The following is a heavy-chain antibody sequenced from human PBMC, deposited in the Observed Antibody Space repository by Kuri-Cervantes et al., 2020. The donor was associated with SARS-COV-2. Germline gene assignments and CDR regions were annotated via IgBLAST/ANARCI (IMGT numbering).Heavy chain of an antibody. J-gene: IGHJ2*01. CDR3: AKNGVTHTSHWYSDL. CDR2: ISPDGTNQ. V-gene: IGHV3-30*04. Sequence: GESLKISCAASGFTFSSYAMHWVRQAPGKGLEWVALISPDGTNQHYADSVKGRFTISRDNSKNTLYLQMNSLRAEDTALYYCAKNGVTHTSHWYSDLWGRGTLVTVSS. CDR1: GFTFSSYA. D-gene: IGHD2-21*02.